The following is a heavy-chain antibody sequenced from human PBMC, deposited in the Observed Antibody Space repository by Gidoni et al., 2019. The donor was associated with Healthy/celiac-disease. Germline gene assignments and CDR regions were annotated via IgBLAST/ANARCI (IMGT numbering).Heavy chain of an antibody. V-gene: IGHV3-23*01. D-gene: IGHD2-2*01. CDR2: ISGSGGST. J-gene: IGHJ5*02. CDR3: AKDRMYQLPTMGWFDP. CDR1: GFTFSSDA. Sequence: EVQLLESGGGLVPPGGSLRLSCAASGFTFSSDAISWVRQAPGKGLEWVSAISGSGGSTYYADSVKGRFTISRDNSKNTLYLQMNSLRAEDTAVYYCAKDRMYQLPTMGWFDPWGQGTLVTVSS.